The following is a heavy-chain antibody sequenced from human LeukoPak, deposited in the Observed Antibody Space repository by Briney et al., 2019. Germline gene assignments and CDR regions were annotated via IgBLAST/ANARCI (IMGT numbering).Heavy chain of an antibody. CDR2: IYTSGST. Sequence: PSETLSLTCTVSGGSISSYYWSWIRQPPGKGLEWIGRIYTSGSTNYNPSLKSRVTMSVDTSKNQFSLKLSSVTAADTAVYYCARDTPLLRSAFDIWGQGTMVTVSS. CDR1: GGSISSYY. J-gene: IGHJ3*02. D-gene: IGHD1-26*01. V-gene: IGHV4-4*07. CDR3: ARDTPLLRSAFDI.